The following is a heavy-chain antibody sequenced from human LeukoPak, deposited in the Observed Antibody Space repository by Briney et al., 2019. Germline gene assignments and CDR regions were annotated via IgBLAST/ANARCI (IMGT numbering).Heavy chain of an antibody. CDR1: GFTFSSYA. CDR3: PRLYSYYYDSSGHQTSWDYYYGMDV. J-gene: IGHJ6*02. Sequence: GGSLRLSCAASGFTFSSYAMHWVRQAPGKGLEWVAFISYDGSNKYYADSVKGRFTISRDNSKNTLYLQMNSLRAEDTAVYYWPRLYSYYYDSSGHQTSWDYYYGMDVWGQGTMVTVSS. V-gene: IGHV3-30-3*01. D-gene: IGHD3-22*01. CDR2: ISYDGSNK.